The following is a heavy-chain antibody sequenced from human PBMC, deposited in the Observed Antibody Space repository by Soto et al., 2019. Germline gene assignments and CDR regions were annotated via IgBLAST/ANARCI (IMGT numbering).Heavy chain of an antibody. CDR2: IIPIFGTA. D-gene: IGHD6-13*01. CDR3: ARGIQQLDPGFYGMDV. CDR1: GGTFSSYA. J-gene: IGHJ6*02. Sequence: QVQLVQSGAEVKKPGSSVKVSCKASGGTFSSYAISWVRQAPGQGLEWMGGIIPIFGTANYAQKFQGRVTLTADESTSTAYMELSSLRAEDTAVYYCARGIQQLDPGFYGMDVWGQGTTVTVSS. V-gene: IGHV1-69*12.